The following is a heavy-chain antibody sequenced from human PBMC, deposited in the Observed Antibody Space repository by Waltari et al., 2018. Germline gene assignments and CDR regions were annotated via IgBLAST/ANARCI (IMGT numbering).Heavy chain of an antibody. J-gene: IGHJ3*02. CDR3: ARAVPDMITNDAFDI. CDR2: INWNGGST. Sequence: EVQLVESGGGVVRPGVSLRLSCAASGFTFDDYGMSWVRQAPGKGLEWVSGINWNGGSTGYADSVKGRFTISRDNAKNSLYLQMNSLRAEDTAVYYCARAVPDMITNDAFDIWGQGTMVTISS. V-gene: IGHV3-20*04. D-gene: IGHD3-16*01. CDR1: GFTFDDYG.